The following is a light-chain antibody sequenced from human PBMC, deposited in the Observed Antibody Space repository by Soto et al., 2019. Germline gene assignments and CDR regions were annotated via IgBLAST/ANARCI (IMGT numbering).Light chain of an antibody. CDR1: QGISSY. CDR3: QQYKNYSPLT. Sequence: AIRMTQSPSSFSASTGDRVTITCRASQGISSYLAWYQQKPGKAPKLLIYAASSLESGVPLRFSGSGSGTEFTLTITSLQPDDFATYYCQQYKNYSPLTFGGGTKVDIK. J-gene: IGKJ4*01. CDR2: AAS. V-gene: IGKV1-8*01.